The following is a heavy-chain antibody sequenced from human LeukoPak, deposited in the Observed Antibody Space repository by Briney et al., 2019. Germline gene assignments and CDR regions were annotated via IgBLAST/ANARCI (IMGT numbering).Heavy chain of an antibody. J-gene: IGHJ3*02. CDR1: GFTFDDYA. Sequence: QPGRSLRLSCAASGFTFDDYAMHWVRQAPGKGLEWVSGISWNSGSIGYADSVKGRFTISRDNAKNSLYLQMNSLRAEDTALYYCAKDKTTLGATPDAFDIWGQGTMVTVSS. CDR2: ISWNSGSI. D-gene: IGHD1-26*01. V-gene: IGHV3-9*01. CDR3: AKDKTTLGATPDAFDI.